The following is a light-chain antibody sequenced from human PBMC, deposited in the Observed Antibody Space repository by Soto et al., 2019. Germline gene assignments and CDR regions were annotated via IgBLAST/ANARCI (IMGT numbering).Light chain of an antibody. V-gene: IGKV1-39*01. CDR2: AVS. CDR1: QSISSY. Sequence: DIQMTQSPSSPSASVGDRVTITCRASQSISSYLNWYQQKPGKAPERLIYAVSTLQSGVPSRFSGSGSGTDFTLTISSLQPEDFATYYCQQSARIPITFGQGTRLEIK. CDR3: QQSARIPIT. J-gene: IGKJ5*01.